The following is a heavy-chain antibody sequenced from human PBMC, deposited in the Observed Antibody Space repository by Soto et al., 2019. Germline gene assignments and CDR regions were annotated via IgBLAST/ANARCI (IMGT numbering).Heavy chain of an antibody. CDR1: GGSVSSNSYS. CDR3: ARLNGYCVSTGCHGYYGMDV. D-gene: IGHD2-2*03. CDR2: IYSTENT. J-gene: IGHJ6*02. Sequence: QLQLQESGPGLVKPSETLSLTCTVSGGSVSSNSYSWGWIRQSPGKGLEWIGIIYSTENTYYHPSLLRAVTISEDTSMNEFSLGLSSVPAADTAVYYCARLNGYCVSTGCHGYYGMDVWGQGTTVTVSS. V-gene: IGHV4-39*01.